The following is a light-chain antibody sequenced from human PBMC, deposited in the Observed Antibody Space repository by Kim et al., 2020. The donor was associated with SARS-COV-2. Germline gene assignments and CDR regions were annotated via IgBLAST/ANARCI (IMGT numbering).Light chain of an antibody. V-gene: IGKV3-20*01. Sequence: SPGERANLSCRASQTVNYNYLDWYLQKPGQAPRLLIHDASSRATGIPDRFSGSGSGTDFTLAISRLEPEDVAVYYCQQYGRSAAFGQGTKVDIK. CDR2: DAS. J-gene: IGKJ1*01. CDR3: QQYGRSAA. CDR1: QTVNYNY.